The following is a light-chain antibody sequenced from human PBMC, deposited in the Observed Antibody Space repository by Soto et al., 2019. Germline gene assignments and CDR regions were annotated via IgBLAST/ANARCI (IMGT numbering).Light chain of an antibody. CDR1: QSLSSN. Sequence: DTVMTQSPATLSVSPGERAAVTCRASQSLSSNLAWYQQKPGQAPRLLILGASERVKGIPARFSGSGSGTEFTLSISSLQSDDFAIYYCQQYVTSSPRTFGQGTKVEIK. CDR3: QQYVTSSPRT. J-gene: IGKJ1*01. CDR2: GAS. V-gene: IGKV3-15*01.